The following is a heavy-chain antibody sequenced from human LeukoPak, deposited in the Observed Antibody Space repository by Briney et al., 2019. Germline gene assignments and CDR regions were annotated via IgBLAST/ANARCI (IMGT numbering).Heavy chain of an antibody. CDR3: ARTYCSSTSCYTEDYYYYMDV. Sequence: ASVKVSCKASGGTFSSYAISWVRQAPGQGLEWMGGIIPIFGTANYAQKFQGRVTITTDESTSTAYMELSSLRSEDTAVYYCARTYCSSTSCYTEDYYYYMDVWGKGTTVTVSS. J-gene: IGHJ6*03. D-gene: IGHD2-2*02. V-gene: IGHV1-69*05. CDR1: GGTFSSYA. CDR2: IIPIFGTA.